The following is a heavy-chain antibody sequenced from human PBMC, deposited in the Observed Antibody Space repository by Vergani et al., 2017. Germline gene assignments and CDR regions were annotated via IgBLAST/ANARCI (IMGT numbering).Heavy chain of an antibody. CDR1: GFPFSSYS. D-gene: IGHD2-21*01. CDR3: ARELLAPFDY. CDR2: SSSSSSTI. J-gene: IGHJ4*02. V-gene: IGHV3-48*04. Sequence: EVQLVESGGGLVQPGGSLRLSCAASGFPFSSYSMNWVRQAPGKGLEWVSYSSSSSSTIYYADSVKGRFTIARDNAKNSLYLQMNSLRAEDTAVYYCARELLAPFDYWGQGTLVTVSS.